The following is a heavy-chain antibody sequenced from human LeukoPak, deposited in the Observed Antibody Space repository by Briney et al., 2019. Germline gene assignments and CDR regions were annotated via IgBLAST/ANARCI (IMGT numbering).Heavy chain of an antibody. Sequence: GESLKISCKHSEYSFPNYCIGWVRQMPGKGLEWMGIIYPGDSDTRYSPSFQGQVTISADKSISTAYLQWSSLKASDTAMYYCARHPHVDFWSGYPPYYFDYWGQGTLVTVSS. CDR2: IYPGDSDT. CDR3: ARHPHVDFWSGYPPYYFDY. V-gene: IGHV5-51*01. J-gene: IGHJ4*02. D-gene: IGHD3-3*01. CDR1: EYSFPNYC.